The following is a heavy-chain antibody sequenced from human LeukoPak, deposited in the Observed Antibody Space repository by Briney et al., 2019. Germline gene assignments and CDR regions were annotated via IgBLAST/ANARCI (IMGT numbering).Heavy chain of an antibody. J-gene: IGHJ2*01. Sequence: ASVKVSCKVSGYTLTELSMHWVRQAPGKGLEWMGGFDPEDGETIYAQKFQGRVTMTEDTSTDTAYMELSSLGSEDTAVYYCATDRGRITIFGVVTRDWYFDLWGRGTLVTVSS. CDR1: GYTLTELS. D-gene: IGHD3-3*01. V-gene: IGHV1-24*01. CDR2: FDPEDGET. CDR3: ATDRGRITIFGVVTRDWYFDL.